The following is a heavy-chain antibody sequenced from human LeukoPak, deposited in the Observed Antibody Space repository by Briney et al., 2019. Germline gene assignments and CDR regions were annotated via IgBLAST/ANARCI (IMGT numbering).Heavy chain of an antibody. CDR2: INHSGST. J-gene: IGHJ4*02. V-gene: IGHV4-34*01. D-gene: IGHD3-10*01. Sequence: SEILSLTCAVYGGSFSGYYWSWIRQPPGKGLEWIGEINHSGSTNYNPSLKSRVTISVDTSKNQFSLKLSSVTAADTAVYYCARSPRGGSGSYDYWGQGTLVTVSS. CDR1: GGSFSGYY. CDR3: ARSPRGGSGSYDY.